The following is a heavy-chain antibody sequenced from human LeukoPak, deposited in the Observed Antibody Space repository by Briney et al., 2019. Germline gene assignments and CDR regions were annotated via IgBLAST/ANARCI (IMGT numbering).Heavy chain of an antibody. V-gene: IGHV3-30*18. Sequence: PGRSLRLSCAASGFTFSSYDMHWVRQAPGKGLEWVAPISYDGSNKYYADSVKGRFTISRDNSKNTLYLQMNSLRAEDTAVYYCAKDAPSGSHRYYFDYWGQGTLVTVSS. D-gene: IGHD1-26*01. J-gene: IGHJ4*02. CDR1: GFTFSSYD. CDR2: ISYDGSNK. CDR3: AKDAPSGSHRYYFDY.